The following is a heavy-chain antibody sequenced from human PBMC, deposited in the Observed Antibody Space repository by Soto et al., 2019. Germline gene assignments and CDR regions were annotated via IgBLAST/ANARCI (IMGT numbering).Heavy chain of an antibody. J-gene: IGHJ5*02. D-gene: IGHD2-8*01. Sequence: ASVKVSCKASGYTFTGYYMHWVRQAPGQGLEWMGWINPNSGGTNYAQKFQGRVTMTRDTSISTAYMELSRLRSDDTAVYYCARAGYCTNGVCYPNWLDPWGQGTLVTVSS. CDR3: ARAGYCTNGVCYPNWLDP. CDR1: GYTFTGYY. CDR2: INPNSGGT. V-gene: IGHV1-2*02.